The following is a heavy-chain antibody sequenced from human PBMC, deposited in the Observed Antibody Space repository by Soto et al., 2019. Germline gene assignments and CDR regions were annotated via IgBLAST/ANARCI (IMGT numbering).Heavy chain of an antibody. CDR3: ASGMRYCSSTSCYAGLFDY. CDR1: GYSFTSYW. J-gene: IGHJ4*02. CDR2: IYPGDSDT. Sequence: GESLKISCKGSGYSFTSYWIGWVRQMPGKGLEWMGIIYPGDSDTRYSPSFQGQVTISADKSISTAYLQWSSLKASDTAMYYCASGMRYCSSTSCYAGLFDYWGQGTLVTVSS. D-gene: IGHD2-2*01. V-gene: IGHV5-51*01.